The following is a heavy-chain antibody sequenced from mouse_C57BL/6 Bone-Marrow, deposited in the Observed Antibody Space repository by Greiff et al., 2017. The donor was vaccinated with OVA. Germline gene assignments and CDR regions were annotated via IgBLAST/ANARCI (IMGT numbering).Heavy chain of an antibody. D-gene: IGHD6-1*01. V-gene: IGHV14-2*01. CDR3: GPHGAMDY. J-gene: IGHJ4*01. Sequence: EVQLQESGAELVKPGASVKLSCTASGFNIKDYYMHWVKQRTEQGLEWIGRIDPEDGETKYAPNFQGKATLTADTSSNTAYLQLSSLTSEDTAGYYCGPHGAMDYWGQGTSVTVSS. CDR2: IDPEDGET. CDR1: GFNIKDYY.